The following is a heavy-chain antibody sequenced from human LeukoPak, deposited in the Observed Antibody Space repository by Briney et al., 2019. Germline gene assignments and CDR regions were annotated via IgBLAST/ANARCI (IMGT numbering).Heavy chain of an antibody. Sequence: SETLSLTCTVSGGSISSHFWSWIRQPPGKGLEWIGYIYHSGGTNYNPSLKSRVTISVDTSKTQFSLKLSSVTAADTAVYYCAIVIKLIAARPDAFDIWGQGTMVTVSS. CDR1: GGSISSHF. V-gene: IGHV4-59*08. CDR2: IYHSGGT. J-gene: IGHJ3*02. CDR3: AIVIKLIAARPDAFDI. D-gene: IGHD6-6*01.